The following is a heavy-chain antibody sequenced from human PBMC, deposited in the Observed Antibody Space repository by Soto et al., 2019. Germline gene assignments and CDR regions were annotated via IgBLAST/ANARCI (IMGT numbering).Heavy chain of an antibody. D-gene: IGHD4-17*01. V-gene: IGHV4-61*01. CDR2: IYYSGST. CDR3: ARRYGDQFDY. Sequence: SETLSLTCTVSGGSISSPHDYWAWIRQPPGKGLEWIGYIYYSGSTNYNPSLKSRVTISVDTSKNQFSLRLSSVTAADTAVYYCARRYGDQFDYWGQGTLVTVSS. CDR1: GGSISSPHDY. J-gene: IGHJ4*02.